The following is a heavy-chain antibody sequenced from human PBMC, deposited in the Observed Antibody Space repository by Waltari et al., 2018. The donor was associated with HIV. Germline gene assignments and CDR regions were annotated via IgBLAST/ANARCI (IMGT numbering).Heavy chain of an antibody. CDR3: ARDKAVGIITSVFNM. Sequence: QVQLVQSGAEVKKPGASVKVSCKASGYTFTNYYIHWVRQAPGQGLEWMARINPIGGSTSHAQKFQGRVTMTRDTSTSTVYMELSSLRSEDTAVYYCARDKAVGIITSVFNMWGQGTMVIVSS. V-gene: IGHV1-46*01. D-gene: IGHD3-3*01. CDR1: GYTFTNYY. CDR2: INPIGGST. J-gene: IGHJ3*02.